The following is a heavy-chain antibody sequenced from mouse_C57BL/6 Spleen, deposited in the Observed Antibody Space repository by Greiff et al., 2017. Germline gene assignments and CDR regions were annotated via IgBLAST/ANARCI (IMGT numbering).Heavy chain of an antibody. CDR3: ERNYDYDGAYAMDY. J-gene: IGHJ4*01. CDR2: IYPGGGYT. V-gene: IGHV1-63*01. D-gene: IGHD2-4*01. CDR1: GYTFTNYW. Sequence: QVQLQQSGAELVRPGTSVKLSCKASGYTFTNYWIGWAKQRPGHGLEWIGDIYPGGGYTNYNEKFKGQATLTADKSSSTAYMQFSSLTSEDSAIYYCERNYDYDGAYAMDYWGQGTSVTVSS.